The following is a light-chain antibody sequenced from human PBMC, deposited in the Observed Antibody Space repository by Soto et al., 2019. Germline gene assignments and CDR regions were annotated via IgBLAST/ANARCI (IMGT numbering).Light chain of an antibody. J-gene: IGLJ1*01. CDR2: DVS. V-gene: IGLV2-14*01. CDR1: SSDVGGYTY. CDR3: CSSTSSNTYV. Sequence: QSALTQPASVSGSPGQSITISCTGTSSDVGGYTYVSWYQQHPGKAPKLMIYDVSYRPSGVSNRFSGSKSGNTASLTISGLQAEYEADYYCCSSTSSNTYVVGTGTKLTVL.